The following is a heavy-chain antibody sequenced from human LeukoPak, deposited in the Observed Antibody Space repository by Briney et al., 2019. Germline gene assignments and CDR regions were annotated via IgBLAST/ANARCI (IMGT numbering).Heavy chain of an antibody. CDR2: IKQDGSKK. J-gene: IGHJ4*02. V-gene: IGHV3-7*04. Sequence: GGSLRLSCVASGFPFSSYWMTWVRQAPGKGLEWVANIKQDGSKKSYVDSVKGRFTISRDNAKNSQYLRMNSLRAEDTAIYYCTRVGYIDEGIDYWGQGTLVTVSS. CDR3: TRVGYIDEGIDY. D-gene: IGHD5-24*01. CDR1: GFPFSSYW.